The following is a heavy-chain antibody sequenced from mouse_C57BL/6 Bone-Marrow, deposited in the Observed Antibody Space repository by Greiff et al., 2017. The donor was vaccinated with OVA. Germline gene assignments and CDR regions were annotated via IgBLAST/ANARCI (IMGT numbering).Heavy chain of an antibody. CDR3: ARVGSSSWFAY. D-gene: IGHD1-1*01. CDR2: IDPSDSYN. CDR1: GYTFTSYW. J-gene: IGHJ3*01. Sequence: QVQLQQPGAELVRPGTSVTLSCKASGYTFTSYWMHWVKQRPGQGLEWIGVIDPSDSYNNYNQKFKGKATLTVDTSSSTAYMQLSSLTSEDSAVYYCARVGSSSWFAYWGQGTLVTVSA. V-gene: IGHV1-59*01.